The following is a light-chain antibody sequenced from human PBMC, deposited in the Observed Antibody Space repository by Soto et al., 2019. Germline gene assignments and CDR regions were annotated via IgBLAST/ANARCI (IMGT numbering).Light chain of an antibody. J-gene: IGKJ3*01. CDR2: AAS. CDR1: RDISDS. V-gene: IGKV1-9*01. CDR3: HHLNAFPHVT. Sequence: IQLTQSPSSLSASIGDRVTITCRASRDISDSLAWYQQEPGKAPKLLIFAASSLHIGVPSRFSGSGSGTIFTLTIISLQHEDFATYYCHHLNAFPHVTFGPGTKVEIK.